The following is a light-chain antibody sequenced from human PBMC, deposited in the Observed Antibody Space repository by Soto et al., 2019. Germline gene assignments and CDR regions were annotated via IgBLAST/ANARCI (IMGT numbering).Light chain of an antibody. J-gene: IGKJ4*02. CDR2: KIS. V-gene: IGKV2-24*01. CDR1: QTLVESGGNSY. Sequence: DIVMTQTPVSSPVAVGHPVSISFRSSQTLVESGGNSYLSWLQQRPGQPPRLLIYKISNRFSGVPDRFSGSGAGTDFTLKISRVEDEDVGTYYCMQATQYPLTFGGGTKVDI. CDR3: MQATQYPLT.